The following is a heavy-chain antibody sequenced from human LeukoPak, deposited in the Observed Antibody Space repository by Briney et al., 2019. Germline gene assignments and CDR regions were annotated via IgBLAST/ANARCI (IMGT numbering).Heavy chain of an antibody. J-gene: IGHJ5*02. Sequence: GGTLRLSCAASGFTFSSYGMSWVRQAPGKGLEWVSAISGSGGSTYYADSVKGRFTISRDNSKNTLYLQMNSLRAEDTAVYYCAKYGTMIVVVDHYNWFDPWGQGTLVTVSS. CDR2: ISGSGGST. CDR3: AKYGTMIVVVDHYNWFDP. D-gene: IGHD3-22*01. CDR1: GFTFSSYG. V-gene: IGHV3-23*01.